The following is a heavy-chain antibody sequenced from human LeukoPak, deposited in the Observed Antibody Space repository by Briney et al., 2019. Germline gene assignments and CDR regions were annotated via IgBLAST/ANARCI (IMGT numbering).Heavy chain of an antibody. CDR1: GFTFSSHW. CDR2: IKQDGSEK. V-gene: IGHV3-7*01. Sequence: VGSLRLSCAASGFTFSSHWMSWGRQGLGGGLEWGSNIKQDGSEKYYVDSVKGRFTISRDNAKNSLYLQMNSLRAEDTAVYYCARTYYDFWSGYSDYWGQGTLVTVSS. CDR3: ARTYYDFWSGYSDY. D-gene: IGHD3-3*01. J-gene: IGHJ4*02.